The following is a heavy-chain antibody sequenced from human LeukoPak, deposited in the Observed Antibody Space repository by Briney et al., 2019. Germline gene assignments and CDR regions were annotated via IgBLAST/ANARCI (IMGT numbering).Heavy chain of an antibody. CDR1: GFTFSSYE. V-gene: IGHV3-48*03. J-gene: IGHJ5*02. CDR2: ISSSGSTI. Sequence: GGSLRLSCAASGFTFSSYEMNWVRQAPGKGLEWVSYISSSGSTIYYADSVKGRFTISRDNAKNSLYLQMNSLRAEDTAVYYCARHHLRRAPNWFDPWGQGTLVTVSS. CDR3: ARHHLRRAPNWFDP.